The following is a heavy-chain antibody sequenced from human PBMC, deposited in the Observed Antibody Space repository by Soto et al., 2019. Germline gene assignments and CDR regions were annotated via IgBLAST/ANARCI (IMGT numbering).Heavy chain of an antibody. J-gene: IGHJ6*02. V-gene: IGHV4-34*01. CDR1: GGSFSGYY. CDR2: INHSGST. D-gene: IGHD6-13*01. CDR3: ARHGTRGSSWHTFYYYGMDV. Sequence: SETLSLTCAVYGGSFSGYYWSWIRQPPGKGLEWIGEINHSGSTSYNPSLKSRVTISVDTSKNQFSLKLSSVTAADTAVYYCARHGTRGSSWHTFYYYGMDVWGQGTTVTVSS.